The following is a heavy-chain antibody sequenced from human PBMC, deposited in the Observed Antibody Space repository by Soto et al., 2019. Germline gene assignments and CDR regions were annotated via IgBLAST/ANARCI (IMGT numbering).Heavy chain of an antibody. D-gene: IGHD5-12*01. CDR3: ARDGVEMATIRFSY. CDR2: IIPIFGTA. V-gene: IGHV1-69*13. Sequence: QVQLVQSGAEVKKPGSSVKVSCKASGGTFSSYAISWVRQAPGQGLEWMGGIIPIFGTANYAQKFQGRVTIIAPESXSTAYMELSSLRSEDTAVYYCARDGVEMATIRFSYWGQGTLVTVSS. CDR1: GGTFSSYA. J-gene: IGHJ4*02.